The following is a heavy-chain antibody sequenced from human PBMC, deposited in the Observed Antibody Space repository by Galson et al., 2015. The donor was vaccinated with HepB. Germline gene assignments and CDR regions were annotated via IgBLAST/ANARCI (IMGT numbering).Heavy chain of an antibody. CDR2: ISSSGAST. Sequence: SLRLSCAASGFTFSSYAMHWVRQPPGKGLECVSGISSSGASTYYADSVKGRFTISRDNSKNTLYLQMNSLRAGDTAIYYCAKVQYYHDSKSYLFDYWGQGTLVTVPS. CDR3: AKVQYYHDSKSYLFDY. CDR1: GFTFSSYA. J-gene: IGHJ4*02. D-gene: IGHD3-22*01. V-gene: IGHV3-23*01.